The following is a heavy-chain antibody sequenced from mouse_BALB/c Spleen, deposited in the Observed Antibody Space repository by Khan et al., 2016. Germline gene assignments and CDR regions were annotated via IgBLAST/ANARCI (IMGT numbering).Heavy chain of an antibody. V-gene: IGHV10-1*02. Sequence: EVELEEPGAGLVQPKGSLKLSCSASGFTFKTYAMNWVRQAPGKGLDWVARIRSKSHYYATYYADSVKDRFTISRDDLHSMLYLQMNNLKTDDTCMYYSVSYGWGAMDYWGQGTSVTVSS. CDR1: GFTFKTYA. CDR2: IRSKSHYYAT. J-gene: IGHJ4*01. CDR3: VSYGWGAMDY. D-gene: IGHD2-2*01.